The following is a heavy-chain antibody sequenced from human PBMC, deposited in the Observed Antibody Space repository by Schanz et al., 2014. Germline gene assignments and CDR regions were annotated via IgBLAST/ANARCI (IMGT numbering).Heavy chain of an antibody. D-gene: IGHD3-10*01. V-gene: IGHV3-30*02. CDR2: IRFDGSSE. CDR1: GFTFSSYS. Sequence: QVHLVESGGGVVQPGRSLRLSCAASGFTFSSYSMHWVRQAPGKGLDWVAFIRFDGSSEYYADSVRGRFTISRDDSKNTLYLQMNSLRPEDTAVYYCVKEDRNHRSDYVYWGRGTLVTVSS. J-gene: IGHJ4*02. CDR3: VKEDRNHRSDYVY.